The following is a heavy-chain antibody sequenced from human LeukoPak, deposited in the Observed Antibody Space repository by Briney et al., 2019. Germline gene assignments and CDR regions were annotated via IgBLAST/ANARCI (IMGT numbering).Heavy chain of an antibody. Sequence: SETLSLTCTVSGGSISSGDYYWNWIRQPPGKGLEWIGYIYYNGSTYYDPSLKSRVTISVDTSKNQFSLKLSSVTAADTAVYYCARGYYDSSGYYFAMGAFDIWGQGTMVTVSS. D-gene: IGHD3-22*01. CDR3: ARGYYDSSGYYFAMGAFDI. CDR2: IYYNGST. V-gene: IGHV4-30-4*01. J-gene: IGHJ3*02. CDR1: GGSISSGDYY.